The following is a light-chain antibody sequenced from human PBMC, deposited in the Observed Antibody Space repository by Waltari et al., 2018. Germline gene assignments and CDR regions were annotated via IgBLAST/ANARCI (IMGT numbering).Light chain of an antibody. CDR2: DVS. J-gene: IGKJ4*01. CDR3: QQRNKWPVT. CDR1: QSVAKY. Sequence: DIVLTQSPATLSLSPGERATSSCRASQSVAKYLAWYQPKPGQAPRLLIYDVSNRATDSPARFGGSGFATDFTLTSSDLKPEDIAVYYCQQRNKWPVTFGGGTKVEIK. V-gene: IGKV3-11*01.